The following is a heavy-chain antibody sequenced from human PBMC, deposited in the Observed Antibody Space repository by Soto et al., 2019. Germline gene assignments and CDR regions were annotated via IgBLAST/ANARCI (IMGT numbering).Heavy chain of an antibody. V-gene: IGHV4-59*01. CDR1: GGSISSYS. J-gene: IGHJ4*02. CDR3: ARAGDSSGYYLGNFDY. Sequence: SETLSLTCTVSGGSISSYSWSWIRQPPGQGLEWIGYIYYSGSTNYNPSLKSRVTISVDTSKNQFSLKLSSVTAADTAVYYCARAGDSSGYYLGNFDYWGQGTLVTVS. CDR2: IYYSGST. D-gene: IGHD3-22*01.